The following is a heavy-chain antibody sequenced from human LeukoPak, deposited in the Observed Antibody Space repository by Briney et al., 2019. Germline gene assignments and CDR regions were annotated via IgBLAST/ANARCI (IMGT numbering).Heavy chain of an antibody. CDR2: TYYRSKWYY. CDR3: ARDPVGGSTIFDY. V-gene: IGHV6-1*01. Sequence: SQTLSLSCAISGDSVSSNSAAWNWIRQSPSRGLEWLGRTYYRSKWYYDYAVAVKSRISINPDTSKNQFSLQLSSVTPEDTAVYYCARDPVGGSTIFDYWGQGTLVTVSS. CDR1: GDSVSSNSAA. J-gene: IGHJ4*02. D-gene: IGHD1-26*01.